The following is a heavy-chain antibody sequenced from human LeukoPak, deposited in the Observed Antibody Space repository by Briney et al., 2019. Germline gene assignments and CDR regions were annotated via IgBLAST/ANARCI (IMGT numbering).Heavy chain of an antibody. J-gene: IGHJ4*02. V-gene: IGHV3-33*01. CDR2: IWYDGSNK. CDR1: GFTFSSYG. Sequence: PGGSLRLSCAASGFTFSSYGMHWVRQAPGKGLEGVAVIWYDGSNKYYADSVKGRFTISRDNSKNTLYLQMNSLRAEDTAVHYCATRSVYYDSSGYTFDYWGQGTLVTVSS. CDR3: ATRSVYYDSSGYTFDY. D-gene: IGHD3-22*01.